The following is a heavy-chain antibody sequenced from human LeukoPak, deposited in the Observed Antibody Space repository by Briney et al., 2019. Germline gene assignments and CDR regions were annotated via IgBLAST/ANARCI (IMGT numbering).Heavy chain of an antibody. V-gene: IGHV3-53*01. D-gene: IGHD1-14*01. CDR2: IYSGGST. CDR3: ARSATLNPTTPTDAFDI. CDR1: GFTVSSNY. Sequence: GGSLRLSCAASGFTVSSNYMSWVRQAPGKGLEWVSVIYSGGSTYYADSVKGRFTISRDNAKNSLYLQMNSLRAEDTAVYYCARSATLNPTTPTDAFDIWGQGTMVTVSS. J-gene: IGHJ3*02.